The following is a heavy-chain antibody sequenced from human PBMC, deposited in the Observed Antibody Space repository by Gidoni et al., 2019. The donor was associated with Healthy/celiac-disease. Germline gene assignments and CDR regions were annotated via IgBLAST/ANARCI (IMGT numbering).Heavy chain of an antibody. CDR1: GFTFSSYW. Sequence: EVQLVESGGGLVQPGGSLRLSCAASGFTFSSYWMHWVRQAPGKGLVWVSRINRDGSSTSYADSVKGRFTISRDNAKNTLYLQMNSLRAEDTAVYYCASPGLEDYGMDVWGQGTTVTVSS. CDR3: ASPGLEDYGMDV. D-gene: IGHD3-3*01. V-gene: IGHV3-74*01. CDR2: INRDGSST. J-gene: IGHJ6*02.